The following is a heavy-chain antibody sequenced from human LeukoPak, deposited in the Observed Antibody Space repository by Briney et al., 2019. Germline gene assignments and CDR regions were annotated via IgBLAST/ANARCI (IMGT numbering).Heavy chain of an antibody. CDR3: ARLHYYDYVWGSYRQYYFDY. V-gene: IGHV4-34*01. J-gene: IGHJ4*02. CDR2: INHSGST. CDR1: GGSFSGYY. Sequence: PSETLSLTRAVYGGSFSGYYWSWIRQPPGKGLEWIGEINHSGSTNYNPSLKSRVTISVDTSKNQFSLKLSSVTAADTAVYYCARLHYYDYVWGSYRQYYFDYWGQGTLVTVSS. D-gene: IGHD3-16*02.